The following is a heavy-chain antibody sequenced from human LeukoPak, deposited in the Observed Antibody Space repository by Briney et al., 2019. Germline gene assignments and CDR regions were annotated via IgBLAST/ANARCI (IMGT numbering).Heavy chain of an antibody. D-gene: IGHD6-6*01. V-gene: IGHV4-59*12. CDR2: IFYSGST. J-gene: IGHJ4*02. CDR1: GGSISSYY. Sequence: SETLSLTCSVSGGSISSYYWSWIRRPPGKGLEWIGYIFYSGSTIYNPSLKSRVTISADTSKNQFSLKLTSVTAADTAVYYCARRDDYSSSLDYWGQGTLVTVSA. CDR3: ARRDDYSSSLDY.